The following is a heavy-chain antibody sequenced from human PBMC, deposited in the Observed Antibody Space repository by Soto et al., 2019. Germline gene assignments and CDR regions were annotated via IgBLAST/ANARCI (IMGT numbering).Heavy chain of an antibody. D-gene: IGHD6-13*01. CDR3: ATISYDSSWYYFDY. V-gene: IGHV1-24*01. CDR2: FDPEDGET. J-gene: IGHJ4*02. Sequence: GXSVKVSFNVSGYTLTELSMHLVRHSPGKGLEWMGGFDPEDGETIYAQKFQGRVTMTEDTSTDTAYMELSSLRYEDTAVYYCATISYDSSWYYFDYWGQGTLVTVSS. CDR1: GYTLTELS.